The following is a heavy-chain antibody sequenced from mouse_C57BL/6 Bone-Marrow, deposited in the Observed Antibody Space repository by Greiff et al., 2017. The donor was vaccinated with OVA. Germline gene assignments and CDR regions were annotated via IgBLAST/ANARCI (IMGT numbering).Heavy chain of an antibody. Sequence: QVQLQQSGAELVKPGASVKLSCKASGYTFTSYWMHWVKQRPGQGLEWIGIIHPHSGSTNYNEKFKSKATLTVDKSSSTAYMQLSSLTSEDSAVYYCARDYYGSRWYFDGWGTGTTVTVSS. CDR2: IHPHSGST. D-gene: IGHD1-1*01. J-gene: IGHJ1*03. CDR1: GYTFTSYW. CDR3: ARDYYGSRWYFDG. V-gene: IGHV1-64*01.